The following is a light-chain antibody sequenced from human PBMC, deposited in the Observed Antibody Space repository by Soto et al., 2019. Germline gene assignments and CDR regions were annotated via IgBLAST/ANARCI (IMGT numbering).Light chain of an antibody. CDR2: RAS. Sequence: DVHMTQSPSSLSASVGYRFTITCRARQDINNFLAWFQQKPGKAPKTLIYRASSLHSGVPSRFSGSGSGTDFTLTISSLPPDDLATYYCQHYDGYPQTFGQGTRLEIK. CDR1: QDINNF. V-gene: IGKV1-16*01. J-gene: IGKJ5*01. CDR3: QHYDGYPQT.